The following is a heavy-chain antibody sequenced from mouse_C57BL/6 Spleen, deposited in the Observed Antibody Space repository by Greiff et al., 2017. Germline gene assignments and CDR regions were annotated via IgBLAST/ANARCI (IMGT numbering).Heavy chain of an antibody. D-gene: IGHD2-3*01. CDR2: IYPGDGDT. J-gene: IGHJ4*01. Sequence: QVQLKQSGPELVKPGASVKISCKASGYAFSSSWMNWVKQRPGKGLEWIGRIYPGDGDTNYNGKFKGKATLTADKSSSTAYMQLSSLTSEDSAVYFCARSYDGYLYYAMDYWGQGTSVTVSS. V-gene: IGHV1-82*01. CDR1: GYAFSSSW. CDR3: ARSYDGYLYYAMDY.